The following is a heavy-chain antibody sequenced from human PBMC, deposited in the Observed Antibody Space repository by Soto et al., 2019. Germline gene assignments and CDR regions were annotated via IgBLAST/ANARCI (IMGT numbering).Heavy chain of an antibody. V-gene: IGHV6-1*01. CDR3: AGTTSRQWYYMDV. CDR1: GSGGARNSAA. CDR2: TYYRSRWYN. J-gene: IGHJ6*03. D-gene: IGHD1-7*01. Sequence: PPRTFTSATSGSGGARNSAAGKWIRQSTSRILKWLGRTYYRSRWYNDYAVSVKSRITITPDTSKHQSSLHLNSVTPEDMAVYYCAGTTSRQWYYMDVWGKGNTVPGSS.